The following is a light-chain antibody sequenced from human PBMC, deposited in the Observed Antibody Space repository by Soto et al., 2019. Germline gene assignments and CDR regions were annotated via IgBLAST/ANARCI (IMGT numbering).Light chain of an antibody. V-gene: IGKV4-1*01. CDR2: WAS. J-gene: IGKJ3*01. CDR1: QSVLYSSNNKNY. Sequence: DIVMTQSPDSLAVSLGEKATINCKSSQSVLYSSNNKNYLAWYQQKPGQPPKLLIYWASTRESGVPDRFSGSGSGTDFTLTISSPQAEDVAVYYCQQYYTNPYTFVPGTKMDIK. CDR3: QQYYTNPYT.